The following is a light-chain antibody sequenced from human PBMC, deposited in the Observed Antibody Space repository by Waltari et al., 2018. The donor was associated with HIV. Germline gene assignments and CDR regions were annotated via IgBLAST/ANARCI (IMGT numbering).Light chain of an antibody. CDR2: NTN. CDR1: SGSVSGRSS. Sequence: QTVVTQESSLSVSPGGTVTLTCGLSSGSVSGRSSPRWYQQTPGQAPRPLIYNTNTRSSVFPDRFTGAILGNKSALPISGAQADDECDYHCVLYVGSGICVFGGGTKLTVL. V-gene: IGLV8-61*01. J-gene: IGLJ3*02. CDR3: VLYVGSGICV.